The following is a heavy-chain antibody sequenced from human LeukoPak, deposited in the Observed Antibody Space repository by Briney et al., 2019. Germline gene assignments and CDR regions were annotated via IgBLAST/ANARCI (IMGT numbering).Heavy chain of an antibody. V-gene: IGHV4-30-4*08. J-gene: IGHJ4*02. D-gene: IGHD6-13*01. CDR2: IYYSGST. CDR1: GGSISSGDYY. Sequence: PSQTLSLTCTVSGGSISSGDYYWSWIRQPPGKGLEWIGYIYYSGSTYYNPSLKSRVTVSVDTFKNQFSLKLSSVTAADTAVYYCARLSTNHNRIAAAGNDYWGQGTLVTVSS. CDR3: ARLSTNHNRIAAAGNDY.